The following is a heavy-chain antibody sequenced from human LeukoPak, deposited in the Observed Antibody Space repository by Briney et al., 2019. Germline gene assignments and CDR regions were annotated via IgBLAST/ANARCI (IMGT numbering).Heavy chain of an antibody. CDR2: IWYDGSDT. CDR1: GFTLSSYG. V-gene: IGHV3-33*01. Sequence: PGGSLRLSCAASGFTLSSYGMHWVRQAPGKGLEWVAVIWYDGSDTYYTDSVKGRFTISRDNSKNTLYLQMNSLRAEDTAVYYCASARGRCSSASCPPMDYWGQGTLVIVSS. D-gene: IGHD2-2*01. CDR3: ASARGRCSSASCPPMDY. J-gene: IGHJ4*02.